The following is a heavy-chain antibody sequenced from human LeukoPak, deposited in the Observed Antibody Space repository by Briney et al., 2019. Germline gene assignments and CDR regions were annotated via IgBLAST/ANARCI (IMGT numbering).Heavy chain of an antibody. CDR2: VESGGDT. CDR1: GFTFSKYW. V-gene: IGHV3-66*01. J-gene: IGHJ4*02. D-gene: IGHD2-21*01. CDR3: ARGVGVLTTVGDY. Sequence: GGSLRLSCAVSGFTFSKYWMNWVRQAPGKGLEWVLVVESGGDTSYANSVKGRFTISRDNARNSLYLQMNSLRAEDTAVYYCARGVGVLTTVGDYWGQGTLVTASS.